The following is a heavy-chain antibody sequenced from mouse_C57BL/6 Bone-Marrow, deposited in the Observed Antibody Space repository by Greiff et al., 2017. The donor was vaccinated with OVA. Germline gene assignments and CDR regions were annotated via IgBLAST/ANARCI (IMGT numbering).Heavy chain of an antibody. CDR2: INPSNGGT. Sequence: QVHVKQPGTELVKPGASVKLSCKASGYTFTSYWMHWVKQRPGQGLEWIGNINPSNGGTNYNEKFKSKATLTVDKSSSTAYMQLSSLTSEDSAVYYCAPYGNYGYFDVWGTGTTVTVSS. V-gene: IGHV1-53*01. D-gene: IGHD2-1*01. CDR3: APYGNYGYFDV. J-gene: IGHJ1*03. CDR1: GYTFTSYW.